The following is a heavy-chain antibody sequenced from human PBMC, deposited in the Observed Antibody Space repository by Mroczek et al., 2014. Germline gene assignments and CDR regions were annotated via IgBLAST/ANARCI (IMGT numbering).Heavy chain of an antibody. J-gene: IGHJ4*02. CDR3: ARVPRRRWGFDY. CDR2: IYYSGST. CDR1: GGSISSYY. Sequence: QVQLVESGPGLVKPSETLSLTCTVSGGSISSYYWSWIRQPPGKGLEWIGYIYYSGSTNYNPSLKSRVTISVDTSKNQFSLKLSSVTAADTAVYYCARVPRRRWGFDYWGQGTLVTVSS. D-gene: IGHD3-16*01. V-gene: IGHV4-59*01.